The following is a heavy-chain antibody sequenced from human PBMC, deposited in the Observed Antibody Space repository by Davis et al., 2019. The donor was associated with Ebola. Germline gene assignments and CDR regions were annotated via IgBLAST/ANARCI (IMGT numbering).Heavy chain of an antibody. D-gene: IGHD2-15*01. V-gene: IGHV3-64D*06. CDR3: AKSHCSGGSCPYYFDF. CDR2: ISSNGGST. CDR1: GFTFSSYA. J-gene: IGHJ4*02. Sequence: GGSLRLSCSASGFTFSSYAMHWVRQAPGKGLEYVSAISSNGGSTYYADSVKGRFTISRENAKNSLYLQMNSLRAGDTAVYYCAKSHCSGGSCPYYFDFWGQGTQVTVSS.